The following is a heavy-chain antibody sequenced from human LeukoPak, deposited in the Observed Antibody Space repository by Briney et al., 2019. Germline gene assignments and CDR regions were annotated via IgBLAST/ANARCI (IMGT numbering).Heavy chain of an antibody. D-gene: IGHD3-3*01. Sequence: GGSLRLSCAASGFTFSNYAMSWVRQAPGKGLEWVSSIGASGASTFHADSEKGRFIISRDISKNTLYLQMNSLRAEDTAIYYCAKGGIKRFGMVPDWFDPWGQGTLVTVSS. CDR2: IGASGAST. V-gene: IGHV3-23*01. J-gene: IGHJ5*02. CDR1: GFTFSNYA. CDR3: AKGGIKRFGMVPDWFDP.